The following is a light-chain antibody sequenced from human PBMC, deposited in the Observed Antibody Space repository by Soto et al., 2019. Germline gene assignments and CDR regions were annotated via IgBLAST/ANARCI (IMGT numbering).Light chain of an antibody. V-gene: IGKV3-20*01. J-gene: IGKJ1*01. CDR2: GAS. CDR3: QQYGSSPPWT. Sequence: EIVLTQSPGTLSLSPGERANLSCSASQSVTSSYLAWYRQKPGQAPRLLIYGASSRATGIPDRFSGSGSGTDFTLTISRLAPEDFAVYYCQQYGSSPPWTFGQGTKVDIK. CDR1: QSVTSSY.